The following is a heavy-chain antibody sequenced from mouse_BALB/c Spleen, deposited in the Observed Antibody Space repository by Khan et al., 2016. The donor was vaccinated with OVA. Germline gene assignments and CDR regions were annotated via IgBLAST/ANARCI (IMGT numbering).Heavy chain of an antibody. CDR2: ISTGGHYT. D-gene: IGHD1-1*01. V-gene: IGHV5-6*01. CDR3: AILGYYYESEGFAY. CDR1: GFTFSTYG. Sequence: EVELVESGGDLVEPGGSLKLSCVASGFTFSTYGMSWVRQTPDKRLEWVATISTGGHYTYYPDSVRGRFTISRDNAKNTLYLQMTSLKSEDTAMFYCAILGYYYESEGFAYWGQGTRVTVSA. J-gene: IGHJ3*01.